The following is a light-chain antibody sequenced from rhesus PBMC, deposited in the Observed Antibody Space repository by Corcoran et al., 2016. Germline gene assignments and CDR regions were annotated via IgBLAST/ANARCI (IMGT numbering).Light chain of an antibody. CDR1: QGISKY. Sequence: DIQMTQSPSSLSASVGDTVTITCQASQGISKYLTWYKQKPGKAPKLLIHAASTLQSGGPSRFSGRATGTEFTLTISSLQPDDFATYYCQQHTSYPLTFGGGTKVEIK. V-gene: IGKV1-33*02. CDR2: AAS. J-gene: IGKJ4*01. CDR3: QQHTSYPLT.